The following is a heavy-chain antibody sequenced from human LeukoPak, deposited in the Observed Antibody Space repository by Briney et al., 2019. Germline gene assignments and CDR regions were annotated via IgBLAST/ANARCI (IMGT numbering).Heavy chain of an antibody. J-gene: IGHJ3*02. CDR1: GGSISSSNW. CDR2: IYHSGST. V-gene: IGHV4-4*02. D-gene: IGHD3-3*01. CDR3: ARDRSSYYDFWSGTQADAFDI. Sequence: SSETLSLTCAVSGGSISSSNWWSWVRQPPGKGLEWIGEIYHSGSTNYNPSLKSRVTISVDKSKNQFSLKLSSVTAADTAVYYCARDRSSYYDFWSGTQADAFDIWGQGTMVTVSS.